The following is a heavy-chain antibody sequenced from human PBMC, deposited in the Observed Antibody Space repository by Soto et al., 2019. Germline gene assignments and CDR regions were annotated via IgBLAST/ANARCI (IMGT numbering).Heavy chain of an antibody. J-gene: IGHJ6*02. D-gene: IGHD2-21*01. CDR3: AKSLFPDHDYYYYYGMDV. Sequence: GGSLRLSCAASGFTFSSYGMHWVRQAPGKGLEWVAVISYDGSNKYYADSVKGRFTISRDNSKNTLYLQMSSLRAEDTAVYYCAKSLFPDHDYYYYYGMDVWGQGTTVTVSS. CDR2: ISYDGSNK. V-gene: IGHV3-30*18. CDR1: GFTFSSYG.